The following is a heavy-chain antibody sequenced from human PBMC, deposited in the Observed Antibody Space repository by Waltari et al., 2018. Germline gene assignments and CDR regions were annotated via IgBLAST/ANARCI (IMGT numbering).Heavy chain of an antibody. CDR3: AKDGHYDFWSGYTRYGMDV. CDR2: ISGSGGST. V-gene: IGHV3-23*01. D-gene: IGHD3-3*01. J-gene: IGHJ6*02. Sequence: EVQLLESGGGLVQPGGSLRLSCAASGFTFSTYAMSWVRQAPGKRLEWVSAISGSGGSTYYADSVKGRFTISRDNSKNTLYLQMNSLRAEDTAVYYCAKDGHYDFWSGYTRYGMDVWGQGTTVTVSS. CDR1: GFTFSTYA.